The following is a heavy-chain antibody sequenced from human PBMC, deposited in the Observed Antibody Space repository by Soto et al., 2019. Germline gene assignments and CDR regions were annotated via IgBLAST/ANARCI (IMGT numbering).Heavy chain of an antibody. D-gene: IGHD2-2*01. CDR1: GGCFSGYY. V-gene: IGHV4-34*01. Sequence: SETLSLTCAVSGGCFSGYYWTWIRQPPGKGLEWVGEINHSGSTNYSPSLKSRVTISVDTSKNQFSLNLNSVTAADTAVYYCARVSYCSGTSCYVAFDIWGQGTMVTVSS. CDR2: INHSGST. CDR3: ARVSYCSGTSCYVAFDI. J-gene: IGHJ3*02.